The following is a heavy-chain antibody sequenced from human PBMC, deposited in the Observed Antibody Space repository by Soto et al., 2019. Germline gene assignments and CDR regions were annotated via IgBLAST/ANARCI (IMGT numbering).Heavy chain of an antibody. CDR3: ARDGCASTSCYCDY. V-gene: IGHV3-30*03. CDR2: ISYDGSST. J-gene: IGHJ4*02. CDR1: GYTFSSYG. Sequence: QVQLVESGGGVVQPGRSLRLSCAVSGYTFSSYGMHWVRQAPGKGLEWVAVISYDGSSTYYADSVKGRFTISRDNSKNTLYLQMNSLRAEDTAVYYCARDGCASTSCYCDYWGQGTLVTVSS. D-gene: IGHD2-2*01.